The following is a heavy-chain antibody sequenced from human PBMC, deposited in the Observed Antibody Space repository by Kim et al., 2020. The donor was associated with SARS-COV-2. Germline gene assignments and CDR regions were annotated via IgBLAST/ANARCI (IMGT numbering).Heavy chain of an antibody. CDR2: IEPSDSYT. J-gene: IGHJ4*02. Sequence: GESLKISCKGSGYSFTSYWISWVRQMPGKGLEWMGRIEPSDSYTNYSPSFQGHVTISTDKSISTAYLQWSSLKASDTAMYYCVVAVAGTGVDYWGQGTLVTVSS. CDR3: VVAVAGTGVDY. D-gene: IGHD6-19*01. CDR1: GYSFTSYW. V-gene: IGHV5-10-1*01.